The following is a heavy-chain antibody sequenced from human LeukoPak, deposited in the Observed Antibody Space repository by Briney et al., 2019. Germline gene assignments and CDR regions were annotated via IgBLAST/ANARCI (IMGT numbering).Heavy chain of an antibody. CDR2: INPNSGGT. J-gene: IGHJ5*02. V-gene: IGHV1-2*02. Sequence: ASVKVSCKASGYTFTGYYMHWVRQAPGQGLEWMGWINPNSGGTNYAQKFQGRVTMTRDTSISTGYMELSRLRSDDTAVYYCARDATYSSGWYIDPWGQGTLVTVSS. D-gene: IGHD6-19*01. CDR3: ARDATYSSGWYIDP. CDR1: GYTFTGYY.